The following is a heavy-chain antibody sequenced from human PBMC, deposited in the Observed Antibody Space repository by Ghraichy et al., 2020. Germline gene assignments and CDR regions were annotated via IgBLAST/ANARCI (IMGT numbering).Heavy chain of an antibody. CDR1: GFTFSSYW. J-gene: IGHJ2*01. Sequence: GGSLRLSCAASGFTFSSYWMSWVRQAPGKGLEWVANIKQDGSEKYYVDSVKGRFTISRDNAKNSLYLQMNSLRAEDTAVYYCARDQRGYCSGGSCGWDRWYFDLWGRGTLVTVSS. CDR2: IKQDGSEK. D-gene: IGHD2-15*01. V-gene: IGHV3-7*01. CDR3: ARDQRGYCSGGSCGWDRWYFDL.